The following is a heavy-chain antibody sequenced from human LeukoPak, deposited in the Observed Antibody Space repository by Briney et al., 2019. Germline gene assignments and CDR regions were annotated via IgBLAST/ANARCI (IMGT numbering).Heavy chain of an antibody. CDR1: GYTFTDHY. J-gene: IGHJ5*02. CDR3: ARVSSDYGSAWDWFDP. D-gene: IGHD4-17*01. CDR2: INPNSGGT. V-gene: IGHV1-2*02. Sequence: ASVKVSCKTSGYTFTDHYIHWVRQAPGQGLEWMGWINPNSGGTDYAQKFQGRVTMTRDTSISTAYMELSRLRSDDTAVYYCARVSSDYGSAWDWFDPWGQGTLVTVSS.